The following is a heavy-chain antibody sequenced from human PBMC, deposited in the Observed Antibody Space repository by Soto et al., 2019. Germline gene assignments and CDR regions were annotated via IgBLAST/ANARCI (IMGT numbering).Heavy chain of an antibody. D-gene: IGHD3-22*01. Sequence: QVELVQSGGEVQKPGASVKVSCKASGYTFSSHGISWVRQAPGQGLEWVGWINPNNENSFSAQKFQDRVTLTTDTSTSTVYMELMSLTYDDTAFYYCASTPTYSRLGDHWGQGTLVTVAS. CDR2: INPNNENS. CDR1: GYTFSSHG. CDR3: ASTPTYSRLGDH. V-gene: IGHV1-18*04. J-gene: IGHJ4*02.